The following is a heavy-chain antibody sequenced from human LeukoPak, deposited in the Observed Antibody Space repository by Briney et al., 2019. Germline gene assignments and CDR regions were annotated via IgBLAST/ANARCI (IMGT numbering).Heavy chain of an antibody. CDR1: GGSISSGDYY. Sequence: SQTLSLTCTVSGGSISSGDYYWSWIRQPPGKGLEWTGYIYYSGSTYYNPSLKSRVTISVDTSKNQFSLKLSSVTAADTAVYYCARCSGGSCLNFDYWGQGTLVTVSS. V-gene: IGHV4-30-4*08. CDR3: ARCSGGSCLNFDY. D-gene: IGHD2-15*01. CDR2: IYYSGST. J-gene: IGHJ4*02.